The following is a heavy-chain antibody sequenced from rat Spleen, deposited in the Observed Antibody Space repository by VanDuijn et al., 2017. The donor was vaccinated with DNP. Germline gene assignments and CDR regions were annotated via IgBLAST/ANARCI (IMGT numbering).Heavy chain of an antibody. Sequence: EVQLVESGGGLVQPGRSLKLSCAASGFTFSNYYMAWVRQAPKKGLEWVATITHIDGNTYYPDSVKGRFTISRDDAKSTLYLQMDSLRSEDTATYYCTTDLSGAFDYWGQGVMVTVSS. D-gene: IGHD3-1*01. J-gene: IGHJ2*01. V-gene: IGHV5-20*01. CDR3: TTDLSGAFDY. CDR2: ITHIDGNT. CDR1: GFTFSNYY.